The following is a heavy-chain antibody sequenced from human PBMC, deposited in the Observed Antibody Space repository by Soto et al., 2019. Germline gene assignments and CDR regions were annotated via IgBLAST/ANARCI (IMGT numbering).Heavy chain of an antibody. CDR1: GLTFTSYA. V-gene: IGHV3-23*01. J-gene: IGHJ4*02. CDR2: TSGSGDTT. Sequence: GSLRLSCXASGLTFTSYAMSWVRQAPGKGLEWVSATSGSGDTTYYADSVKGRFTISRDNSEKRLYLQMNSLRAEDTAVYYCAKMVHGGYVSYFDSWGQGTLVTVSS. CDR3: AKMVHGGYVSYFDS. D-gene: IGHD5-12*01.